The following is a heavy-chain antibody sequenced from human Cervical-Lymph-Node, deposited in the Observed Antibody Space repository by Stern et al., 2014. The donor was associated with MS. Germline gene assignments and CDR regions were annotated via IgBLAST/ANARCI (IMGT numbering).Heavy chain of an antibody. V-gene: IGHV2-5*02. CDR1: GFSLSTSGLG. CDR3: AHRTAGPFDY. J-gene: IGHJ4*02. CDR2: IYGDDQK. Sequence: QVTLRESGPALVKPTQTLTLTCTFSGFSLSTSGLGVGWIRQPPGEALDWLAYIYGDDQKRYSPSLKSRLAITKDTSKNQVVLTLTNVDPVDTATYYCAHRTAGPFDYWGQGTLVTVSS.